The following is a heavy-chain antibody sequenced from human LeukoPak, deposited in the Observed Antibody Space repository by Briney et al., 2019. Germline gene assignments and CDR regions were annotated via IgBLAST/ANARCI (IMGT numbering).Heavy chain of an antibody. CDR2: INPSGGST. CDR3: ARNYDFWSGSYTGYYGMGV. J-gene: IGHJ6*02. CDR1: GYTFTNYF. D-gene: IGHD3-3*01. V-gene: IGHV1-46*01. Sequence: ASVKVSCKASGYTFTNYFMHWVRQAPGQGLEWMGIINPSGGSTTYAQKFQGRVAMTRDTSTSTVYMELSSLRSEDTAVYYCARNYDFWSGSYTGYYGMGVWGQGTTVTVSS.